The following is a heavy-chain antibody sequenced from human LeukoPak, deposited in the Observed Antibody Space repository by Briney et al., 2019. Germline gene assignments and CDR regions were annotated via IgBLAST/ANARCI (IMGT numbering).Heavy chain of an antibody. CDR3: AGDYGPGSYRFDY. CDR1: GGSMSSYS. J-gene: IGHJ4*02. D-gene: IGHD3-10*01. Sequence: PSETLSLTCTVSGGSMSSYSWSWVRQPPGRGLEWIGYIYYSGSTTYNPSLRSRLTISLDSSNKQFSLKLRSVTAADAALYYCAGDYGPGSYRFDYWGQGTLVTVTS. CDR2: IYYSGST. V-gene: IGHV4-59*12.